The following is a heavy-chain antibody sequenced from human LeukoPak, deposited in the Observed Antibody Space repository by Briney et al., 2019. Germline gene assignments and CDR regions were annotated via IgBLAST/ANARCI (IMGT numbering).Heavy chain of an antibody. CDR2: LVYDARS. V-gene: IGHV3-33*01. CDR1: GFPFSSYG. Sequence: GGSLRLSCAAPGFPFSSYGMHWVRQAPGKGLEWVARLVYDARSDYANSVKGRFSISRDDSKNTLFLDMSNLRVEDTALYYCARDLSAAFDFWGQGVLVTVSS. CDR3: ARDLSAAFDF. D-gene: IGHD6-19*01. J-gene: IGHJ4*02.